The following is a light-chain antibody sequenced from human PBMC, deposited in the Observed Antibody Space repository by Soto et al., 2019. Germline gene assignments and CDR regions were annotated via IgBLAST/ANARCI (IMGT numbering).Light chain of an antibody. CDR3: QQYNNWPFT. CDR1: QSVSSN. Sequence: EIVMTQSPATLSVSPGERATLSCRASQSVSSNLAWYQQKPGQAPRLLIYGASTRATGIPARFSGSGSGTEFPLTLSSLQSEDFAVYYGQQYNNWPFTFGPGTKVDIK. CDR2: GAS. J-gene: IGKJ3*01. V-gene: IGKV3D-15*01.